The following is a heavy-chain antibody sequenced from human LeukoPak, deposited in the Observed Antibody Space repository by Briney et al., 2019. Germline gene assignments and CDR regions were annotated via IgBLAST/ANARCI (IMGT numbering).Heavy chain of an antibody. CDR1: GFTFSSYA. V-gene: IGHV3-23*01. CDR2: ISGSGGST. CDR3: ARGDYYYDSSGYGSIDY. J-gene: IGHJ4*02. Sequence: GGSLRLSCAASGFTFSSYAMSWVRQAPGKGLEWVSAISGSGGSTYYADSVKGRFTISRDNAKNSLYLQMNSLRAEDTAVYYCARGDYYYDSSGYGSIDYWGQGTLVTVSS. D-gene: IGHD3-22*01.